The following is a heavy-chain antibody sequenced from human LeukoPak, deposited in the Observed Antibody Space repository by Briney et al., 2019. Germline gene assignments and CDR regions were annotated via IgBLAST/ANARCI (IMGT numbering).Heavy chain of an antibody. CDR1: GFTFSSYS. CDR2: INNDGRSA. CDR3: ARNYNGMSN. Sequence: PGGSLRLSCAASGFTFSSYSMNWVRQAPGKGLEWGSYINNDGRSATYADSVRGRFTISRDNAKNTLYLQMNSLKAEDSAMYYCARNYNGMSNWGQGTLVIVS. J-gene: IGHJ4*02. D-gene: IGHD1-26*01. V-gene: IGHV3-74*01.